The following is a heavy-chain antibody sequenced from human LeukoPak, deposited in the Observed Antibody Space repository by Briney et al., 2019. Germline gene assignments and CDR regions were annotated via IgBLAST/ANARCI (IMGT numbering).Heavy chain of an antibody. Sequence: PSETLSLTCTVSVGSISRHYWSWIRQTPGKGLEWIGYISYSGGTNYNPSLKSRVTISVDTSKSQFSLKLTSVTAADTAVYYCARLKDLWFDPWGQGTLVTVSS. D-gene: IGHD2-15*01. CDR2: ISYSGGT. CDR1: VGSISRHY. V-gene: IGHV4-59*11. CDR3: ARLKDLWFDP. J-gene: IGHJ5*02.